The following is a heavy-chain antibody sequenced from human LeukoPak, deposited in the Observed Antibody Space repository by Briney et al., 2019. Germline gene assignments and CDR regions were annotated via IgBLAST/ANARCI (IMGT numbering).Heavy chain of an antibody. CDR1: GFTFNNYW. CDR2: INTDGTTI. D-gene: IGHD2-2*03. V-gene: IGHV3-74*01. Sequence: GGSLRLSCATSGFTFNNYWVHWVRQAPGKGLVWVSDINTDGTTIHYADSVRGRFTISRDNAKSTVFLQMNSLRVEDTAFYYFARGPPGYRVGDYWGPGTLVTVSS. J-gene: IGHJ4*02. CDR3: ARGPPGYRVGDY.